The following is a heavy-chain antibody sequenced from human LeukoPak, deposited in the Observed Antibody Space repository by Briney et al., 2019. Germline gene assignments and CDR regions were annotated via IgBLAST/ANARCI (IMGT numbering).Heavy chain of an antibody. CDR1: GGTFSSYA. V-gene: IGHV1-69*05. CDR2: IIPIFGTA. J-gene: IGHJ6*03. Sequence: SVKVSCKASGGTFSSYAISWVRQAPGQGLGWMGGIIPIFGTANYAQKFQGRVTITTDESTSTAYMELSSLRSEDTAVYYCARNNWNDYYYYYMDVWGKGTTVTVSS. D-gene: IGHD1-20*01. CDR3: ARNNWNDYYYYYMDV.